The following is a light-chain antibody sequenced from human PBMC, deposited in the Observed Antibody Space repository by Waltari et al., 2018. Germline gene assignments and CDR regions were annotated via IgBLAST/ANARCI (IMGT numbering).Light chain of an antibody. Sequence: QSALTQPASVSGSPGQSVTISCTGASSDIGRYDIVSWYQQHPGNAPKLIICDVSKRPSGVSDRFSGSKSDDSASLTFSGLQFEDEADYYCCSYAGNYIWVFGGGTRLTVL. V-gene: IGLV2-23*02. J-gene: IGLJ3*02. CDR2: DVS. CDR3: CSYAGNYIWV. CDR1: SSDIGRYDI.